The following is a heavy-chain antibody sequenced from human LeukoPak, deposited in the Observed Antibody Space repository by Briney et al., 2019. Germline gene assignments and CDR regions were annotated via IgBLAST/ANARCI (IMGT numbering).Heavy chain of an antibody. CDR3: ARDSFSSWSGNDAFDI. CDR2: IYYSGST. Sequence: SETLSLTCTVSGGSISSYYWGWIRQPPGKGLEWIGYIYYSGSTNYNPSLKSRVTISVDTSKNQFSLKLSSVTAADTAVYYCARDSFSSWSGNDAFDIWGQGTMVTVSS. J-gene: IGHJ3*02. CDR1: GGSISSYY. D-gene: IGHD6-13*01. V-gene: IGHV4-59*01.